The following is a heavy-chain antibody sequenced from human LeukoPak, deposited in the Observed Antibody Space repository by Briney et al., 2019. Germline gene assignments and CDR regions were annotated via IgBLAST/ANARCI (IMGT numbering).Heavy chain of an antibody. D-gene: IGHD3-9*01. CDR3: ARHRAGYHLDW. V-gene: IGHV4-39*01. Sequence: SETLSLTCTVSGASINSSGYYWGWTRQPPGKGLEWIGSHYYSGSTYYNPSLKSRVTTSVDTSKNHFSLKLNSVTAADTAVYYCARHRAGYHLDWWGQGTLVTVSS. CDR2: HYYSGST. J-gene: IGHJ4*02. CDR1: GASINSSGYY.